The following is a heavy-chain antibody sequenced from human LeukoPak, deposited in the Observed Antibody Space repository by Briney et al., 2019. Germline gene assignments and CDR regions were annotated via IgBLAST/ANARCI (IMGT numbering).Heavy chain of an antibody. CDR3: ARGLANFDY. J-gene: IGHJ4*02. CDR2: ISAYNGNT. D-gene: IGHD6-19*01. Sequence: GASMKVSFKASGYTFTIYGFGWVRQAPAQGLEWMGWISAYNGNTNYAQKLQGRVTMTTDTSTSTAYMELRSLRSDDTAVYYCARGLANFDYWGQGTLVTVSS. V-gene: IGHV1-18*01. CDR1: GYTFTIYG.